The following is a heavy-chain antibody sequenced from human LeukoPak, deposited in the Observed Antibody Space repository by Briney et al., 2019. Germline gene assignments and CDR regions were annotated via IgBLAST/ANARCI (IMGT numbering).Heavy chain of an antibody. CDR2: ISSSSSYI. D-gene: IGHD2-21*02. J-gene: IGHJ4*02. V-gene: IGHV3-21*01. CDR3: ASQYCGGDCYNY. Sequence: GGSLRLPCAASGFTFSSYSMNWVRQAPGKGLEWVSSISSSSSYIYYADSVKGRFTISRDNAKNSLYLQMNSLRAEDTAVYYCASQYCGGDCYNYWGQGTLVTVSS. CDR1: GFTFSSYS.